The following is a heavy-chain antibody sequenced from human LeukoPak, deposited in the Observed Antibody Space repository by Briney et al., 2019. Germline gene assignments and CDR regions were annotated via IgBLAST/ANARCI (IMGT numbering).Heavy chain of an antibody. J-gene: IGHJ4*02. CDR1: GFTFNNHW. CDR3: VRDGGVSGYDLLDY. Sequence: PGGSLRLSCAASGFTFNNHWMTWVRQAPGKGLEWVAHISQDGSEEHYMDSVKARFTISRDNAKNSLSLQMNSLRAEDTAVYYCVRDGGVSGYDLLDYWGQGTLVTVSS. V-gene: IGHV3-7*01. D-gene: IGHD5-12*01. CDR2: ISQDGSEE.